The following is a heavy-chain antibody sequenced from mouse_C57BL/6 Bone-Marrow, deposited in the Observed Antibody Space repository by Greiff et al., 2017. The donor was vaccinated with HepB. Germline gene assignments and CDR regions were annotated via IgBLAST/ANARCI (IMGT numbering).Heavy chain of an antibody. V-gene: IGHV1-50*01. CDR1: GYTFTSYW. CDR2: IDPSDSYT. J-gene: IGHJ3*01. CDR3: ARHGASNYYAMDY. Sequence: QVQLQQSGAELVKPGASVKLSCKASGYTFTSYWMQWVKQRPGQGLEWIGEIDPSDSYTNYNQKFKGKATLTVDTSSSTAYMQLSSLTSEDSAVYYCARHGASNYYAMDYWGQGTLVTVSA. D-gene: IGHD2-5*01.